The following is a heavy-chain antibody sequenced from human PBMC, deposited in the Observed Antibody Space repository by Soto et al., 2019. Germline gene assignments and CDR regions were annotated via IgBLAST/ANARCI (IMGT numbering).Heavy chain of an antibody. CDR1: GESVSSNSAA. CDR3: ASTHYYDSSGYWGYFDY. Sequence: SQTLSLTCAISGESVSSNSAAWNWIRQSPSRGLEWLGRTYYRSKWYNDYAVSVKSRITINPDTSKNQFYMQLKSVTPEDTAVYYCASTHYYDSSGYWGYFDYWGQGTLVTVSS. J-gene: IGHJ4*02. V-gene: IGHV6-1*01. CDR2: TYYRSKWYN. D-gene: IGHD3-22*01.